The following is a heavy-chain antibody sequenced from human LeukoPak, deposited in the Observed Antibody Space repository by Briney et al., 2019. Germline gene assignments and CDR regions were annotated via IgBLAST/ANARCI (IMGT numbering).Heavy chain of an antibody. V-gene: IGHV4-4*02. Sequence: SGTLSLTCAVSGGSISSSNWWSWVRQPPGKGLEWIGEIYHSGSTNYNPSLKSRVTISVDKSKNQFSLKLSSVTAADTAVYYCARERGYCSSTSCYQAGDGMDVWGQGTTVTVSS. CDR1: GGSISSSNW. CDR3: ARERGYCSSTSCYQAGDGMDV. D-gene: IGHD2-2*01. CDR2: IYHSGST. J-gene: IGHJ6*02.